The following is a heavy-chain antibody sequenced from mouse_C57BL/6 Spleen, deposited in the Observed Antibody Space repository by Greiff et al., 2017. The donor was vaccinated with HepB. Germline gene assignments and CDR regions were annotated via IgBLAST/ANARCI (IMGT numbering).Heavy chain of an antibody. D-gene: IGHD2-1*01. J-gene: IGHJ2*01. V-gene: IGHV1-53*01. CDR3: ARGGVYYGNPGDY. CDR1: GYTFTSYW. Sequence: QVHVKQPGTELVKPGASVKLSCKASGYTFTSYWMHWVKQRPGQGLEWIGNINPSNGGTNYNEKFKSKATLTVDKSSSTAYMQLSSLTSEDSAVYYCARGGVYYGNPGDYWGQGTTLTVSS. CDR2: INPSNGGT.